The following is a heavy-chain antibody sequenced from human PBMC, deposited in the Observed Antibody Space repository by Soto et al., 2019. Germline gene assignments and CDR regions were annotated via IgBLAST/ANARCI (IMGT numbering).Heavy chain of an antibody. CDR2: ISAYDGNT. J-gene: IGHJ5*02. CDR3: ARHNSQWPNWFDP. D-gene: IGHD1-1*01. CDR1: GYTFTSYY. V-gene: IGHV1-46*01. Sequence: ASVKVSCKASGYTFTSYYMHWVRQAPGEGLEWVGIISAYDGNTSYAHKFRGRVTMTTDTSTNTAYMDLRSLRSDDTAVYYCARHNSQWPNWFDPWGQGTPVTVS.